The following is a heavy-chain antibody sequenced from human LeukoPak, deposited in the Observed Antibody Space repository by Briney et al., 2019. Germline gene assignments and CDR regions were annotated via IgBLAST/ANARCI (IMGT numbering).Heavy chain of an antibody. CDR1: GYTFTGYY. D-gene: IGHD5-18*01. CDR2: ISAYNGNT. J-gene: IGHJ4*02. V-gene: IGHV1-18*04. Sequence: GASVKVSCKASGYTFTGYYMHWVRQAPGQGLEWMGWISAYNGNTNYAQKLQGRVTMTTDTSTGTAYMELRSLRSDDTAVYYCARDSRDSYGSFDYWGQGTLVTVSS. CDR3: ARDSRDSYGSFDY.